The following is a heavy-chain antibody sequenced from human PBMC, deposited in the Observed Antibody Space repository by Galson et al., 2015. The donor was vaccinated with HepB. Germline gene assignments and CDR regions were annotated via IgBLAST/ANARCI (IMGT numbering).Heavy chain of an antibody. D-gene: IGHD2-15*01. CDR3: ARDKVVAFFDY. V-gene: IGHV3-21*01. Sequence: SLRLSCAASGFTFSSYSMNWVRQAPGKGLEWVSSISSSSSYIYYADSVKGRFTISRDNSKNTLYLQMNSLRAEDTAVYYCARDKVVAFFDYWGQGTLVTVSS. J-gene: IGHJ4*02. CDR2: ISSSSSYI. CDR1: GFTFSSYS.